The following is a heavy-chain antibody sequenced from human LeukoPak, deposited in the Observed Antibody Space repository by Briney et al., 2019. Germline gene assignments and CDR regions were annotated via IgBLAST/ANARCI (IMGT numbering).Heavy chain of an antibody. CDR1: GFTFSSYA. J-gene: IGHJ3*02. V-gene: IGHV3-23*01. D-gene: IGHD1-7*01. CDR3: AKDFITGTTRVAFDI. CDR2: ISGSGGST. Sequence: PGGSLRLSCAASGFTFSSYAMSWVRQAPGKGLEWVSAISGSGGSTYYAASVKGRFTIFRDNFKNTLYLQMNSLRAEDTAVYYCAKDFITGTTRVAFDIWGQGTMVTVSS.